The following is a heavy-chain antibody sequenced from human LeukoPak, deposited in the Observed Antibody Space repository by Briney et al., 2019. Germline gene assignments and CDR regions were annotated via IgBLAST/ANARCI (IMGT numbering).Heavy chain of an antibody. Sequence: GGSLRLSCAASGFTFSSYSMNWVRQAPGKGLEWVSSSSSSSSYIYYADSVKGRFTISRDNAKNSLYLQMNSLRAEDTAVYYCARVVFAYGGNSKRGYFDYWGQGTLVTVSS. CDR1: GFTFSSYS. CDR3: ARVVFAYGGNSKRGYFDY. V-gene: IGHV3-21*01. J-gene: IGHJ4*02. CDR2: SSSSSSYI. D-gene: IGHD4-23*01.